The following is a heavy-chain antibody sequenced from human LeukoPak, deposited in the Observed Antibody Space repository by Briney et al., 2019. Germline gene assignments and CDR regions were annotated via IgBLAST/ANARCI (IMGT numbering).Heavy chain of an antibody. Sequence: SQTLSLTCTVSSGSISSGSYYWSWIRQPAGKGLEWIGRIYTSGSTNYNPSLRSRVTISVDTSKNQFSLKLSSVTAADTAVYYCARDEPDYYDSSGYEPNDAFDIWGQGTMVTVSS. CDR2: IYTSGST. CDR1: SGSISSGSYY. J-gene: IGHJ3*02. CDR3: ARDEPDYYDSSGYEPNDAFDI. D-gene: IGHD3-22*01. V-gene: IGHV4-61*02.